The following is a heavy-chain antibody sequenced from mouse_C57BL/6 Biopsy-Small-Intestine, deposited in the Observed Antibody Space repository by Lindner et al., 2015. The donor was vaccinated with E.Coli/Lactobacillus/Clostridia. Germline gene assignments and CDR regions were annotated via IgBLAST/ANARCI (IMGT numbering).Heavy chain of an antibody. CDR1: GFTFSDYG. CDR2: ISGDSYTI. Sequence: VQLQESGGGLVKPGGSRKLSCAASGFTFSDYGMHWVRQAPEKGLEWFAFISGDSYTIYYADSVRGRFTISRDNVKNTLFLQMTSLRSEDTAMYYCVRYGNYFLDYWGQGTSVTVSS. J-gene: IGHJ4*01. D-gene: IGHD2-1*01. V-gene: IGHV5-17*01. CDR3: VRYGNYFLDY.